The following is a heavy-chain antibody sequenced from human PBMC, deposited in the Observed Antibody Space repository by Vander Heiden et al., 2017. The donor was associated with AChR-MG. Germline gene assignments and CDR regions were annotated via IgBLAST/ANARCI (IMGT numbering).Heavy chain of an antibody. Sequence: QVQLVQSGAEVKKPGASVKVSCKASGYTFTGYYMHWVRQAPGQGLEWMGWINPNSGGTNYAQKFQGRVTMTRDTSISTAYMELSRLRSDDTAVYYCAREVGVYSSSWYDICGMDVWGQGTTVTVSS. CDR2: INPNSGGT. D-gene: IGHD6-13*01. CDR3: AREVGVYSSSWYDICGMDV. V-gene: IGHV1-2*02. J-gene: IGHJ6*02. CDR1: GYTFTGYY.